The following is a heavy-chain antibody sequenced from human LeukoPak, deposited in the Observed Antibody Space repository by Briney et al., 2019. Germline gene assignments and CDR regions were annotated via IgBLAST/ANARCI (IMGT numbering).Heavy chain of an antibody. CDR3: ARDLRGGAAGRWFDP. J-gene: IGHJ5*02. Sequence: PSETLSLTCTVSGGSISSGGYYWSWIRQHPGKGLEWIGYIYYSGSTYYNPSLKSRVTISVDTSENQFSLKLSSVTAADTAVYYCARDLRGGAAGRWFDPWGQGTLVTVSS. D-gene: IGHD1-14*01. CDR2: IYYSGST. CDR1: GGSISSGGYY. V-gene: IGHV4-31*03.